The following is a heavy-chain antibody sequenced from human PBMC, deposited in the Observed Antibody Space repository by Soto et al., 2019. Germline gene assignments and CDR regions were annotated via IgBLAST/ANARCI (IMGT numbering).Heavy chain of an antibody. CDR3: ARGRDNSKVGG. V-gene: IGHV4-61*08. CDR2: ICCSGRT. D-gene: IGHD3-10*01. Sequence: QVQLQESGPGLVKPSETLSLPCTVSGASVSSGGYYWSWIRQPPGKGLEWIGYICCSGRTEDNPSRRSRVIIPVDTSKNQVALKLTAVTAADTAVYYCARGRDNSKVGGWGQGTLVTVAS. CDR1: GASVSSGGYY. J-gene: IGHJ4*02.